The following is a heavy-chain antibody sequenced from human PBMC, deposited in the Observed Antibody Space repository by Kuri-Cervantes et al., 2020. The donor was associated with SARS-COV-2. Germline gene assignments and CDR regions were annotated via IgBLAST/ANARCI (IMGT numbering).Heavy chain of an antibody. CDR1: GFTFDDYA. D-gene: IGHD6-19*01. CDR3: ARIQGYSSGWYTTVLEYYFDY. Sequence: GGSLRLSCAASGFTFDDYAMHWVRQAPGKGLEWVSGISWNSGSIGYADSVKGRFTISRDNAKNSLYLQMNSLRAEDTAVYYCARIQGYSSGWYTTVLEYYFDYWGQGTLVTVSS. CDR2: ISWNSGSI. J-gene: IGHJ4*02. V-gene: IGHV3-9*01.